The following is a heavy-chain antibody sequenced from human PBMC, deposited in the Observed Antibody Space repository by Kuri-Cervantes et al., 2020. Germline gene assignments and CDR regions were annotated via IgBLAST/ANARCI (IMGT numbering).Heavy chain of an antibody. V-gene: IGHV2-5*02. J-gene: IGHJ5*02. CDR1: GFSLSTSGVG. Sequence: SGPTLVKPTQTLTLTCTFSGFSLSTSGVGVGWIRQPPGKAPEWLALIYWDDDKRYSPSLKSRLTITKDTSKNQVVLTMTNMDPVDTATYYCAHRPVTTVTNNWFDPWGQGTLVTVSS. CDR3: AHRPVTTVTNNWFDP. D-gene: IGHD4-17*01. CDR2: IYWDDDK.